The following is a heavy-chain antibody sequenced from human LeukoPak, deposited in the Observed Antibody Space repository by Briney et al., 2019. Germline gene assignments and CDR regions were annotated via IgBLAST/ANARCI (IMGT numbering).Heavy chain of an antibody. V-gene: IGHV3-74*01. J-gene: IGHJ4*02. Sequence: GGSLRLSCAASGFTFSSYWMHWVRQAPGKGLVWVSRINSDGSSTSYADSVKGRFTISRDNSKNSLYLQMNSLRTEDTALYYCAKDTPRAGMDYWGQGTLVTVSS. CDR1: GFTFSSYW. D-gene: IGHD1-1*01. CDR2: INSDGSST. CDR3: AKDTPRAGMDY.